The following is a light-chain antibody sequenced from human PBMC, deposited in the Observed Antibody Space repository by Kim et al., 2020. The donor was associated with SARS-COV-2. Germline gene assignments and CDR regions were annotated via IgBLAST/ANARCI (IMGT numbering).Light chain of an antibody. CDR2: GAS. CDR3: QQCDSTPT. J-gene: IGKJ1*01. Sequence: SASVGDRVIITCRASQSIGNCLNWYKHKPGKAPKLLIYGASSLQSGVPSGFSGSGYGTEFTLTISSLQPEDIATYYCQQCDSTPTFGQGTKVDIK. CDR1: QSIGNC. V-gene: IGKV1-39*01.